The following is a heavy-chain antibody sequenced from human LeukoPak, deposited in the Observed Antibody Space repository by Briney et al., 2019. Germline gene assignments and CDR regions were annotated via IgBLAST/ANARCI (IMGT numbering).Heavy chain of an antibody. CDR1: GFTFSSYS. V-gene: IGHV3-30*03. CDR2: ISYDGSNK. Sequence: GGSLRLSCAASGFTFSSYSMNWVRQAPGKGLEWVAVISYDGSNKYYADSVKGRFTISRDNSKNTLYLQMNSLRAEDTAVYYCARESMKYSSGWFDYWGQGTLVTVSS. CDR3: ARESMKYSSGWFDY. D-gene: IGHD6-19*01. J-gene: IGHJ4*02.